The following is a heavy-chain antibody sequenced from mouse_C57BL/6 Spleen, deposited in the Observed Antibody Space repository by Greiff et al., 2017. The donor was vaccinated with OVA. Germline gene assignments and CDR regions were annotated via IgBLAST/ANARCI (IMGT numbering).Heavy chain of an antibody. V-gene: IGHV1-7*01. CDR3: ARDSYYEEGNYFDY. J-gene: IGHJ2*01. CDR2: INPSSGYT. D-gene: IGHD2-12*01. Sequence: QVQLKQSGAELAKPGASVKLSCKASGYTFTSYCMHWVKQRPGQGLEWIGYINPSSGYTKYNQKFKDKATLTADKSSSTAYLQLSSLTYEDSAVYDYARDSYYEEGNYFDYWGQGTTLTVSS. CDR1: GYTFTSYC.